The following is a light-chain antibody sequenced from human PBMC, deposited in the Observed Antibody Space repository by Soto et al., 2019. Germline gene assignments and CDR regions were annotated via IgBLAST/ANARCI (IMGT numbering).Light chain of an antibody. CDR1: QDISNY. J-gene: IGKJ5*01. CDR3: QQYENLPT. V-gene: IGKV1-33*01. CDR2: DAS. Sequence: DIQMTQSASSLSASFGDRVTITCQASQDISNYLNWYQQKPGKAPKLLIYDASNLEAGVPSRFRGSGSGTDFTFTISRLKPEDIATYYCQQYENLPTFGQGTRLEIK.